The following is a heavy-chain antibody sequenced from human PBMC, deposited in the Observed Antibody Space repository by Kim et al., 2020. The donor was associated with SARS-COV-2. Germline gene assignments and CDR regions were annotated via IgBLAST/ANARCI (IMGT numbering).Heavy chain of an antibody. CDR2: GGSR. V-gene: IGHV3-74*01. CDR3: TSIFEY. D-gene: IGHD3-3*02. Sequence: GGSRSYADSVKGRFTTSRDNANNMVYLQMNSLRVDDTAIYYCTSIFEYWGQGALVTVSS. J-gene: IGHJ4*02.